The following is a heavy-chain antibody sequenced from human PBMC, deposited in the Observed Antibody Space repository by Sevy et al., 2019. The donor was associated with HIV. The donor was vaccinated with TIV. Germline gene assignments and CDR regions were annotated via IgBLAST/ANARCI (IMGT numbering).Heavy chain of an antibody. Sequence: GGSLRLSCAASGFTFNMYWMTWVRQAPGKGLEWVANIKEDGSERNYLDSVKGRFTISRDNAKESLYLQINSLRVEDTAVYYCARHCSGGSCYSLLPHYYYGMDVWGQGTTVTVSS. CDR3: ARHCSGGSCYSLLPHYYYGMDV. J-gene: IGHJ6*02. V-gene: IGHV3-7*01. CDR1: GFTFNMYW. D-gene: IGHD2-15*01. CDR2: IKEDGSER.